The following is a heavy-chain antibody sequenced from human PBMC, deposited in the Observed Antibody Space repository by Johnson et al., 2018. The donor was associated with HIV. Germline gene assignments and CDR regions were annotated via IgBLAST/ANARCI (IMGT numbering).Heavy chain of an antibody. J-gene: IGHJ3*02. D-gene: IGHD2-8*02. CDR2: IRYDGSNK. CDR3: ARPVSPWSAYDAFDI. CDR1: GFTFSSYG. Sequence: QVQLVESGGGVVQPGRSLRLSCAASGFTFSSYGMHWVRQAPGKGLEWVAFIRYDGSNKYYADSVKGRFTISRDNSKNTLYLQMNSLRAEDTAVYYCARPVSPWSAYDAFDIWGQGTMVTVSS. V-gene: IGHV3-33*01.